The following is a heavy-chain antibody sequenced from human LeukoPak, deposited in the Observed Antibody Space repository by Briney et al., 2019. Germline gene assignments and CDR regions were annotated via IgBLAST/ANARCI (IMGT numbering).Heavy chain of an antibody. V-gene: IGHV4-4*07. CDR1: GDSIGNYY. D-gene: IGHD3-10*01. Sequence: PSETLSLTCTVFGDSIGNYYWSWVRQSAGKGLEWIGRFYSSGGTKYNPSLESRVSMSVETSKNQFSLRLRSVTAADTAVYYCARANSSGICAFNYWGQGILVTVSS. CDR2: FYSSGGT. CDR3: ARANSSGICAFNY. J-gene: IGHJ4*02.